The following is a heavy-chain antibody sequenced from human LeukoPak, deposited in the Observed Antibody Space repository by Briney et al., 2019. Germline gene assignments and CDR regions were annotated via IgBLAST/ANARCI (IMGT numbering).Heavy chain of an antibody. CDR2: FYYSGST. D-gene: IGHD1-26*01. CDR1: SASIFGTYYH. V-gene: IGHV4-39*01. J-gene: IGHJ3*02. Sequence: SETLSLTCIVSSASIFGTYYHWGWIRQPPGQGLEWIGTFYYSGSTFYNPSLKSRVTISVDTSKSHFSLRLASVTATDTGVYYCATANGNAFDIWGQGTLVTVSS. CDR3: ATANGNAFDI.